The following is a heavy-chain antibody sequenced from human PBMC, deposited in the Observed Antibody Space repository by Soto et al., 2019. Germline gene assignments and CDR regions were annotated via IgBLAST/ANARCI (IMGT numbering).Heavy chain of an antibody. CDR3: ARGDSSSWYGYYYYGMDV. D-gene: IGHD6-13*01. CDR2: IYHSGST. V-gene: IGHV4-4*02. Sequence: PSETLSLTCAVSGGSISSSNWWSWVRQPPGKGLEWIGEIYHSGSTNYNPSLKSRATISVDKSKNQFSLKLSSVTAADTAVYYCARGDSSSWYGYYYYGMDVWGQGTTVTSP. CDR1: GGSISSSNW. J-gene: IGHJ6*02.